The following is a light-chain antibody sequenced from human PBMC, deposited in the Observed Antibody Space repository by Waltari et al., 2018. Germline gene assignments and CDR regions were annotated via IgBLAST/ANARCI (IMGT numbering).Light chain of an antibody. Sequence: DIVMTQSPEYLAVSLGERATVNCKSSQSVLYSSNNKHYLAWYQLKPGQPPKLLIYWASTLEYGVPDRFSGSGSGTDFTLTISSLQAEDVAVYYCQQHYPTASLTFGGGTKVAI. V-gene: IGKV4-1*01. CDR3: QQHYPTASLT. J-gene: IGKJ4*01. CDR2: WAS. CDR1: QSVLYSSNNKHY.